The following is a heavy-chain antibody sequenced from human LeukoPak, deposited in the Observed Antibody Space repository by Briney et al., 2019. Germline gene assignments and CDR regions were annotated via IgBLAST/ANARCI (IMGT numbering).Heavy chain of an antibody. J-gene: IGHJ6*03. V-gene: IGHV1-2*02. CDR2: INPSSGGT. D-gene: IGHD5-12*01. Sequence: ASVKVSCKASGYTFTGYYMHWVRQAPGQGLEWMGWINPSSGGTNYAQKFQGRVTMTRDTSISTAYMELSRLRSDDTAVYYCAKNVRGYSGFVRRTYYYYMDVWGKGTTVTVSS. CDR3: AKNVRGYSGFVRRTYYYYMDV. CDR1: GYTFTGYY.